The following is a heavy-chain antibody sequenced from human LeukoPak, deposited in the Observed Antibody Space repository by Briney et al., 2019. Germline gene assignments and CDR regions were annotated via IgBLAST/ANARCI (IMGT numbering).Heavy chain of an antibody. CDR1: GFTFSSYA. D-gene: IGHD3-22*01. CDR2: ISGSGGST. CDR3: AKALYDSPLAGDP. V-gene: IGHV3-23*01. Sequence: GGSLRLSCAASGFTFSSYAMSWVRQAPGKGLEWVSAISGSGGSTDYADSVKGRFTISRDNPKNMLFLQMNSLRVEDTAIYYCAKALYDSPLAGDPWGQGTLVTVSS. J-gene: IGHJ5*02.